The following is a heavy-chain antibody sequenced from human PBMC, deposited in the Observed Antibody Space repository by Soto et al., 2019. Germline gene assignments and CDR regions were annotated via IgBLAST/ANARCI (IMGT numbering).Heavy chain of an antibody. CDR1: GGSISSSSYY. Sequence: SETLSLTCTVSGGSISSSSYYWGWIRQPPGKGLEWIGSIYYSGSTYYNPSLKSRITISVDTSKNQFSLKLSSVTAADTAVYYCARPSITGTIAGFDYWGQGTLVTVSS. J-gene: IGHJ4*02. D-gene: IGHD1-7*01. V-gene: IGHV4-39*01. CDR2: IYYSGST. CDR3: ARPSITGTIAGFDY.